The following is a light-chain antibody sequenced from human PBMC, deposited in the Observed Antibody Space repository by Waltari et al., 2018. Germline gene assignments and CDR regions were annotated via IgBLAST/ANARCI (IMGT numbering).Light chain of an antibody. CDR3: HQSHFPTWT. Sequence: EMTQSPSSLSASVGDRVTLTCRARQYISTNLNWYQHKPGKAPKVLIYDASTLQSGVPSRFSGSGSGTDFTLTIKNLQLEDSATYYCHQSHFPTWTFGQGTKVEIK. CDR1: QYISTN. V-gene: IGKV1-39*01. J-gene: IGKJ1*01. CDR2: DAS.